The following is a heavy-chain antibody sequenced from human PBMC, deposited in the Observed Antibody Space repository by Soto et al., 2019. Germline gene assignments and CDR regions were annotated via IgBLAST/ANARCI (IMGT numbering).Heavy chain of an antibody. V-gene: IGHV2-5*01. Sequence: QVTVKESGPTLAKPTQTLTLPCSFIGFSLSSSGAGVGWFRQSPGKALEWLALIYWNDEIRYSPSLASRLTITKDTSKDQVVLTLTNLGPVDTATYYCSHLNLRGFSDYTHWWDVWGQGTTVTVSS. D-gene: IGHD4-17*01. J-gene: IGHJ6*02. CDR3: SHLNLRGFSDYTHWWDV. CDR2: IYWNDEI. CDR1: GFSLSSSGAG.